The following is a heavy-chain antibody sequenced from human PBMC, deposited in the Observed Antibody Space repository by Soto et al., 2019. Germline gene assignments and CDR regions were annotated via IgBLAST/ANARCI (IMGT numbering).Heavy chain of an antibody. Sequence: QVQLVQSGAEVKKPGSSVKVSCKASGGTFSSYIISWVRQAPGQGLEWMGRIIPILGIANYAQQFQGRVTITADKSTSTAYMELSSLRSEDTAVYYRAGRWDGDYGDFDCWGQGTLVTVSS. CDR1: GGTFSSYI. CDR3: AGRWDGDYGDFDC. J-gene: IGHJ4*02. D-gene: IGHD4-17*01. CDR2: IIPILGIA. V-gene: IGHV1-69*02.